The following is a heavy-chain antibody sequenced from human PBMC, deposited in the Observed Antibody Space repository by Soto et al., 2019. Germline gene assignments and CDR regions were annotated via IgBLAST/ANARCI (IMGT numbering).Heavy chain of an antibody. CDR1: AFTFSSYA. J-gene: IGHJ4*02. CDR3: AKTGADFDY. V-gene: IGHV3-23*01. CDR2: ISGSGGTI. Sequence: VQLLESGGGLVQPGGSLRLSCAASAFTFSSYAMSWVRQAPGKGLEWVSTISGSGGTIYYADSLRGRFTISRDNSRNTLFLQITPLRAEDTAVYYCAKTGADFDYWGQGTLVTVSS.